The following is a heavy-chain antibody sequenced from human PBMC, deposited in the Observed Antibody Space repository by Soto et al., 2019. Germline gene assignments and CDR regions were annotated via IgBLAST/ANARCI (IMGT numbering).Heavy chain of an antibody. CDR2: IYPSNSDT. CDR1: GYSFTSYW. Sequence: GESLKISCQGSGYSFTSYWIGWVRQMPGKGLEWMGIIYPSNSDTRYSPSFQGRVTLSADKAISTAYLQWNNLKDSDPAIYYCVRRQSSGWYDYWGQGTPVTVSS. J-gene: IGHJ4*02. V-gene: IGHV5-51*01. D-gene: IGHD6-19*01. CDR3: VRRQSSGWYDY.